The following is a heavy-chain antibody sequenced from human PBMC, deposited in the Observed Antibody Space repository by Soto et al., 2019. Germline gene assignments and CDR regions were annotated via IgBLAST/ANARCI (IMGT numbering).Heavy chain of an antibody. CDR1: LFTFSNHV. D-gene: IGHD2-15*01. V-gene: IGHV3-23*01. J-gene: IGHJ4*02. CDR3: RYCSVGSCYSEY. CDR2: ISGSGERT. Sequence: GGSLRLSCADSLFTFSNHVMSWVRQAPGKGLEWVSAISGSGERTYYADSVKGRFTISRDNSKNTLYLQMNSLRAEDTAVYYCRYCSVGSCYSEYWGQGTLVTVSS.